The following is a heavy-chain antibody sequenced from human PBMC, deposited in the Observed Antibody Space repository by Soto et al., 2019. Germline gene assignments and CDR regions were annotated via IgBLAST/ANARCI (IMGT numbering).Heavy chain of an antibody. CDR2: SSNSGTYT. CDR1: GFTFSDYY. CDR3: ARSGDNYNVLDY. D-gene: IGHD3-10*02. Sequence: VGSLRLSCVGSGFTFSDYYMSWVRQAPGKGLEWLSYSSNSGTYTKYAGSVKGRFSISRDNAKNSLHLQINSLRGEDTAVYYCARSGDNYNVLDYWGQGTPVTVSS. J-gene: IGHJ4*02. V-gene: IGHV3-11*06.